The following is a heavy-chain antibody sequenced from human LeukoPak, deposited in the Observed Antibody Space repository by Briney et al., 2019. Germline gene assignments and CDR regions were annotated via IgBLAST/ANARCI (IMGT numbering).Heavy chain of an antibody. V-gene: IGHV3-33*01. Sequence: PGGSLRLSCAASGFTFSSYGMHWVRQAPGKGLEWVAAIWYDGSNKYYADSVKGRFTISRDNSKNTLYLQMNSLRAVDTAVYYCVRGPYGSGSYTWDQGTLVTVSS. D-gene: IGHD3-10*01. CDR1: GFTFSSYG. CDR2: IWYDGSNK. CDR3: VRGPYGSGSYT. J-gene: IGHJ5*02.